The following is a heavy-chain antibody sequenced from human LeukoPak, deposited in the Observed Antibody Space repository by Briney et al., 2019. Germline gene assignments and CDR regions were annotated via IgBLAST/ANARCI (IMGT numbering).Heavy chain of an antibody. CDR2: SDPENGKT. CDR3: AIDTVYYDPPSY. D-gene: IGHD3-16*01. V-gene: IGHV1-24*01. J-gene: IGHJ4*01. Sequence: GASVTVSCKVSGYIFTELSMHWVRQSPGKGLAWMGGSDPENGKTVYAQNFQGRVTMTEDTSADTAYMELSSLRSEDTAVYYCAIDTVYYDPPSYWGQGTLVTVSS. CDR1: GYIFTELS.